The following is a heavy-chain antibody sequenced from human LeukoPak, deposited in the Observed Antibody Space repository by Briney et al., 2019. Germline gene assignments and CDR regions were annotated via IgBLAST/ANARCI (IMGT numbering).Heavy chain of an antibody. D-gene: IGHD2-21*02. CDR1: GGSISSSNW. Sequence: PSGTLSLTCAVSGGSISSSNWWSWVRQPPGQGLEWIGEIYHSGSTNYNPSLKSRVTISVDKSKNQFSLKLSSVTAADTAVYYCTSRAYCGGDCYPDYWGQGTLVTVSS. CDR2: IYHSGST. CDR3: TSRAYCGGDCYPDY. V-gene: IGHV4-4*02. J-gene: IGHJ4*02.